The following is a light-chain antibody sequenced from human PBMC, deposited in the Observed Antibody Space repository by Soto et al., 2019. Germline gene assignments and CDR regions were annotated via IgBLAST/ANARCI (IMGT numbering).Light chain of an antibody. Sequence: EIVMTQSPATLSVSPGERATLSCRASQSVSSNLVWYQQKPGQAPRLLIYGASTRATGIPARFSGSGSGTEFTLTISSLQSEDFAVYYCQQYNNWPQTFGQGTKLEIK. CDR2: GAS. V-gene: IGKV3-15*01. CDR1: QSVSSN. J-gene: IGKJ2*01. CDR3: QQYNNWPQT.